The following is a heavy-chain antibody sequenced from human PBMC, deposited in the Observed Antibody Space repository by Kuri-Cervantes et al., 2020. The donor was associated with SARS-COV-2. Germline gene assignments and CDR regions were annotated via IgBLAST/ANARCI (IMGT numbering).Heavy chain of an antibody. CDR3: ARGAPIVVVPAAKGDDAFDI. J-gene: IGHJ3*02. Sequence: ASVKISCKASGYTFTSYYMHWVRQAPGQGLEWMGIINPSGGSTSYAQKFQGRVTMTRDTSTSTVYMELSSLRSEDTAVYYCARGAPIVVVPAAKGDDAFDIWGQGTMVTVPS. D-gene: IGHD2-2*01. V-gene: IGHV1-46*01. CDR1: GYTFTSYY. CDR2: INPSGGST.